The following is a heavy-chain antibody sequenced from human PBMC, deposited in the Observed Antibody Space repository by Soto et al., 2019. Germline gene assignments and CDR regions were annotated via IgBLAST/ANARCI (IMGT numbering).Heavy chain of an antibody. D-gene: IGHD3-10*01. Sequence: HPGGSLRLSCAASGFTFSSYAMNWVRQAPGKGLEWVSTIGGRGGGTYYADSAKGRFTISRDNSKNTLYLQMSSLRGEGTAVYYCVKAPLFRGVIIQHFDSWGQGTLVTVSS. CDR3: VKAPLFRGVIIQHFDS. CDR2: IGGRGGGT. V-gene: IGHV3-23*01. CDR1: GFTFSSYA. J-gene: IGHJ4*02.